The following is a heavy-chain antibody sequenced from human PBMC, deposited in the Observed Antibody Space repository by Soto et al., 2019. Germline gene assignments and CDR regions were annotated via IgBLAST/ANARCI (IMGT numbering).Heavy chain of an antibody. CDR1: GFTFSSYS. CDR3: ARAGGWELPPG. V-gene: IGHV3-48*01. J-gene: IGHJ4*02. Sequence: EVQLVESGGGLVQPGGSLRLSCAASGFTFSSYSMNWVRQAPGKGLEWVSYFSSSSSTIYYADSVKGRFTISRYNAKHSLYLQMNSLRAEDTAVYYCARAGGWELPPGWGQGTLVTVSS. CDR2: FSSSSSTI. D-gene: IGHD3-10*01.